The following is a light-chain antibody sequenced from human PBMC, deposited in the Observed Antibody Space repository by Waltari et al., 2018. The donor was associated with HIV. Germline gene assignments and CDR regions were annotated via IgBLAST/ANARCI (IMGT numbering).Light chain of an antibody. Sequence: QLVLTQSPSASASLGASVKLTCTLSSGHSSYAIAWHQQQPEKGPRYLMKFNSDGSHSKGDGSPVRCSGSSAGAGRYLTISSLQSEDEADYDCQTWGTLNLVFGGGTKLTVL. CDR2: FNSDGSH. CDR1: SGHSSYA. V-gene: IGLV4-69*01. CDR3: QTWGTLNLV. J-gene: IGLJ3*02.